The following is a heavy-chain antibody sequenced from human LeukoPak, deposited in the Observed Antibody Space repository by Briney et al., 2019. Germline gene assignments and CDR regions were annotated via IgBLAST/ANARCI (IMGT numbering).Heavy chain of an antibody. V-gene: IGHV1-2*02. D-gene: IGHD3-22*01. J-gene: IGHJ4*02. CDR3: ARGGWKEWLLLRN. Sequence: ASVKVSCKASGGTFSSYAISWVRQAPGQGLEWMGWINPNSGGTNYAQKFQGRVTMTRDTSISTAYMELSRLRSDDTAVYYCARGGWKEWLLLRNWGQGTLVTVSS. CDR1: GGTFSSYA. CDR2: INPNSGGT.